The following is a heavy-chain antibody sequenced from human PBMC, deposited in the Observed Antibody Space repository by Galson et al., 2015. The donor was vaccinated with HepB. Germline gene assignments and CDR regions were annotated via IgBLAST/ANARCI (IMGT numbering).Heavy chain of an antibody. CDR3: AKDRTATTGFYYGMDV. D-gene: IGHD1-7*01. Sequence: SLRLSCAASGFIFSNYAMSWVRQAPGKGLEWVSAISGSGADTYYADSVKGRFTISRDNSKNTLYLQMNSLRAEDTAVYYCAKDRTATTGFYYGMDVWGQGTTVTVSS. J-gene: IGHJ6*02. CDR2: ISGSGADT. V-gene: IGHV3-23*01. CDR1: GFIFSNYA.